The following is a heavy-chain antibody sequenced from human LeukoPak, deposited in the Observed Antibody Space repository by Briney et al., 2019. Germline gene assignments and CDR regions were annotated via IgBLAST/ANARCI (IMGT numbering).Heavy chain of an antibody. D-gene: IGHD2-15*01. Sequence: SETLSLTCTVAGGSISGSYWSWIRQPPGKGLEWIGYVYYSGTTYHNPSLKSRVTISVDTSKNQFSLKLSSVTAADTAVYYCARWPYCSGANCARDYWGQGTLVTVSS. J-gene: IGHJ4*02. CDR3: ARWPYCSGANCARDY. CDR1: GGSISGSY. CDR2: VYYSGTT. V-gene: IGHV4-59*01.